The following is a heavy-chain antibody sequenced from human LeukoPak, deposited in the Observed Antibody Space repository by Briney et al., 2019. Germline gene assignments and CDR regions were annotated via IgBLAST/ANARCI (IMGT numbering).Heavy chain of an antibody. D-gene: IGHD6-13*01. CDR1: GGSISSSSYY. CDR3: AVPGIAAAGTIDY. Sequence: PSETLSLTCTVSGGSISSSSYYWGWLRQPPGKGLEWIGSIYYSGSTYYNPSLKSRVTISADTSKNQFSLKLSSVTAADTAVYYCAVPGIAAAGTIDYWGQGTLVTVSS. J-gene: IGHJ4*02. CDR2: IYYSGST. V-gene: IGHV4-39*01.